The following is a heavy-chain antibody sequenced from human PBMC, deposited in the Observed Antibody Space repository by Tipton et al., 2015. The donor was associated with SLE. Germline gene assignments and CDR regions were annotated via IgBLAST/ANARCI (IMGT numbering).Heavy chain of an antibody. CDR3: ARENIVVVVAATLAYAFDI. V-gene: IGHV1-18*01. Sequence: QVQLVQSGAEVKKPGASVKVSCKASGYTFTSYGISWVRQAPGQGLEWMGWISAYNGNTNYAQKLQGRVTMTTDTSTSTAYMELRSLRSDDTAVYYCARENIVVVVAATLAYAFDIWGQGTMVTVSS. J-gene: IGHJ3*02. CDR2: ISAYNGNT. D-gene: IGHD2-15*01. CDR1: GYTFTSYG.